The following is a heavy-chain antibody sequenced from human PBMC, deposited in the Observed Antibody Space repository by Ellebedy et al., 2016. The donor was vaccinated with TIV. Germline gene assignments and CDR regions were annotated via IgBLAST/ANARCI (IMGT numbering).Heavy chain of an antibody. Sequence: GSLRLXCAVYGGSFSGYFWSWIRQPPGKGLEWIGEINRSGSTNYSPSLKSRVTISVDTSKNHFSLKLSSVTAADTAVYYCARFGSYWGQGTLVTVSS. D-gene: IGHD3-10*01. CDR2: INRSGST. CDR1: GGSFSGYF. CDR3: ARFGSY. J-gene: IGHJ4*02. V-gene: IGHV4-34*01.